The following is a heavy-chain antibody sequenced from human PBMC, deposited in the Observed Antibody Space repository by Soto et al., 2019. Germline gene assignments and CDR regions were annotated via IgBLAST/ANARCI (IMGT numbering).Heavy chain of an antibody. CDR1: GYTFSTYA. D-gene: IGHD6-19*01. CDR3: ARGRHGQWLRSAGLGY. Sequence: ASVKVSCKASGYTFSTYAMHWVRQAPGQRLEWMGWINVGNGNTKYSQKFQGRVTITRDTSASTAHMELSSLRSEDTAVYYCARGRHGQWLRSAGLGYWGQGTLVTVSS. V-gene: IGHV1-3*01. CDR2: INVGNGNT. J-gene: IGHJ4*02.